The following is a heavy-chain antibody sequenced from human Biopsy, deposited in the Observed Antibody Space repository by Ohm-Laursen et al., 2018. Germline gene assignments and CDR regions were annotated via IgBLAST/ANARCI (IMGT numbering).Heavy chain of an antibody. Sequence: PSQTLSLTCTVSGGSITSYSWSWIRQPPGKGLEPIGYIYNTGDTTYNPSLQSRVTISLDTSNNQLSLRLRSVTAADAAVYYCARRSAANWYFNLWGRGTLVTVSS. CDR1: GGSITSYS. CDR2: IYNTGDT. CDR3: ARRSAANWYFNL. J-gene: IGHJ2*01. V-gene: IGHV4-59*08. D-gene: IGHD6-25*01.